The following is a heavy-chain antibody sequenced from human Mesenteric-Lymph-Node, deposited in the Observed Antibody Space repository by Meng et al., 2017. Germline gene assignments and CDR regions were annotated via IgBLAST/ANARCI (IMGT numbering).Heavy chain of an antibody. CDR1: GGSISSSHW. CDR3: ARTFSSGWSLFQH. Sequence: QVQLPESGPGLVKPSGTLSLTCAVSGGSISSSHWWSWVRQPPGKGLEWIGEIYHSGSSNYNPSLKSRVTISADKSKNHFSLKLSSVTAADTAVYYCARTFSSGWSLFQHWGQGTLVTVSS. V-gene: IGHV4-4*02. D-gene: IGHD6-19*01. J-gene: IGHJ1*01. CDR2: IYHSGSS.